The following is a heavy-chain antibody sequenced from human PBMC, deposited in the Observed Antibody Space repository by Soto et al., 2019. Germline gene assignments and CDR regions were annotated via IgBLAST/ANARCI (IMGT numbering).Heavy chain of an antibody. CDR1: GFTFSSYW. CDR3: APRSMIVEDETVTV. V-gene: IGHV3-7*01. Sequence: GGSLRLSCTASGFTFSSYWMSWVRQAPGKGLEWVANIKQDGSEKYYVDSVKGRFTISRDNAKNSLYLQMNSLRAEDTAVYYCAPRSMIVEDETVTVWGQGTLVTVSS. J-gene: IGHJ4*02. D-gene: IGHD3-22*01. CDR2: IKQDGSEK.